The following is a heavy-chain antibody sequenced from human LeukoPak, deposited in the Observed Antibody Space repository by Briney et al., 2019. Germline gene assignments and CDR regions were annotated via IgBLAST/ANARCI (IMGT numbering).Heavy chain of an antibody. V-gene: IGHV3-23*01. CDR3: AKEPSWSYYYYYSMDV. D-gene: IGHD1-1*01. Sequence: PGGSLRLSCAASGFTFTNYAMSWVRQAPGKGLEWVSGISGNGISTYYADSVKGRFTISRDNSKSTLYLQMDSLRADDTAVYYCAKEPSWSYYYYYSMDVWGKGTTVTVSS. J-gene: IGHJ6*03. CDR2: ISGNGIST. CDR1: GFTFTNYA.